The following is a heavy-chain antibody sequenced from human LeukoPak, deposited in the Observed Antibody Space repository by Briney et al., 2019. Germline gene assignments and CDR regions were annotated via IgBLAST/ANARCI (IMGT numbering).Heavy chain of an antibody. CDR1: GGTFSSYA. CDR2: IIPIFGTA. V-gene: IGHV1-69*13. CDR3: ARGRITMIVVDSGGYYFDY. J-gene: IGHJ4*02. D-gene: IGHD3-22*01. Sequence: SVKVSCKASGGTFSSYAISWVRQAPGQGLEWMGGIIPIFGTANYAQKFQGRVTITADESTSTAYMELSSLRSEDTAVYYCARGRITMIVVDSGGYYFDYWGQGTLVTVSS.